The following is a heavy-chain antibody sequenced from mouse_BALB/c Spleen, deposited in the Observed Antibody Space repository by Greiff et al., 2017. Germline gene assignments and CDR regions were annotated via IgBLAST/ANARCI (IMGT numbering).Heavy chain of an antibody. CDR2: IYPGDGDT. Sequence: QVQLQQSGAELARPGASVKLSCKASGYTFTSYWMQWVKQRPGQGLEWIGAIYPGDGDTRYTQKFKGKATLTADKSSSTAYMQLSSLASEDSAVYYCARRDGDYWGQGTTLTVSS. V-gene: IGHV1-87*01. CDR1: GYTFTSYW. CDR3: ARRDGDY. J-gene: IGHJ2*01. D-gene: IGHD1-2*01.